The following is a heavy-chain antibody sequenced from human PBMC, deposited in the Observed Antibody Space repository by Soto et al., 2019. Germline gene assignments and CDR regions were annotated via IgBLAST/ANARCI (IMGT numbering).Heavy chain of an antibody. D-gene: IGHD3-22*01. J-gene: IGHJ4*02. V-gene: IGHV4-39*01. Sequence: SETLSLTCTVSGGSISTTSYYWGWIRQPPGKGLEWIGSIYYSGSNYDNPSLKSRVTISVDTSKNQFSLKLSSVTAADTVVYYCARLLHDSSGYYFFDHWGQGTLVTVSS. CDR2: IYYSGSN. CDR3: ARLLHDSSGYYFFDH. CDR1: GGSISTTSYY.